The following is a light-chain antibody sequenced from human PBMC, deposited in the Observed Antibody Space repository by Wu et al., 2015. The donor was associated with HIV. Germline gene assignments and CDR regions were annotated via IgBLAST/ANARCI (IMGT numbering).Light chain of an antibody. CDR2: GAS. CDR3: EQYKNWPVT. CDR1: QSISSE. V-gene: IGKV3-15*01. Sequence: EIVMTQSAATLSVPPGERATLSCRASQSISSELAWYQQKPGQAPRLLISGASTRATGIPARFSGSGSGTEFTLTISSMQSEDFAVLYCEQYKNWPVTFGGRDQGWRSN. J-gene: IGKJ4*01.